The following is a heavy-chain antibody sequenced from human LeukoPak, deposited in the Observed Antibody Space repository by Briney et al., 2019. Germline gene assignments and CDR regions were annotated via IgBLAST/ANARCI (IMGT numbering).Heavy chain of an antibody. CDR1: RYTFTGYY. V-gene: IGHV1-2*06. Sequence: GASVKASCKASRYTFTGYYMHWVRQAPGQGLEWMGRINPNGGGTNYAQKFLGRVTMTRDTSISTAYMELSRLRSDDTAVYYCARWVQLERLSDYWGQGTLVTVSS. CDR3: ARWVQLERLSDY. CDR2: INPNGGGT. J-gene: IGHJ4*02. D-gene: IGHD1-1*01.